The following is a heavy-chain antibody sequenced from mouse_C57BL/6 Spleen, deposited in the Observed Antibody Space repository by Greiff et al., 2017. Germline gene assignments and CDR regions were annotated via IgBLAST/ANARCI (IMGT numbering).Heavy chain of an antibody. CDR2: IDPENGDT. CDR3: TKDYYYGLDY. CDR1: GFNIKDDY. D-gene: IGHD1-1*01. V-gene: IGHV14-4*01. J-gene: IGHJ2*01. Sequence: EVMLVESGAELVRPGASVKLSCTASGFNIKDDYMHWVKQRPEQGLEWIGWIDPENGDTEYASKFQGKATITADTSSNTAYLQLSSLTSEDTAVYYCTKDYYYGLDYWGQGTTLTVSS.